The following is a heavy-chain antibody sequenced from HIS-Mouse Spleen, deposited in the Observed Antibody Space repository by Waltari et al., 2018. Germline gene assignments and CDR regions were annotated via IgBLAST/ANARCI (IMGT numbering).Heavy chain of an antibody. D-gene: IGHD6-13*01. CDR2: IYYSGST. CDR1: GCSISRSSYY. Sequence: QLQLQESGPGLVQPSETLSLTCTVPGCSISRSSYYWAWLRQPPGKGLEWIGSIYYSGSTYYNPSLKSRVTISVDTSKNQFSLKLSSVTAADTAVYYCARHEGQQLVTSLFDYWGQGTLVTVSS. CDR3: ARHEGQQLVTSLFDY. V-gene: IGHV4-39*01. J-gene: IGHJ4*02.